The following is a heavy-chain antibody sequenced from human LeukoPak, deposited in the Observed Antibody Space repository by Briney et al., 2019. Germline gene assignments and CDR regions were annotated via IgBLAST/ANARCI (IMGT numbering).Heavy chain of an antibody. J-gene: IGHJ4*02. CDR2: IKQSGSI. CDR3: ARSSMSRRFKAFDY. D-gene: IGHD5/OR15-5a*01. CDR1: GGSFSGYY. V-gene: IGHV4-34*01. Sequence: PSETLSLTCAVYGGSFSGYYWSWIRQPPGEGLEWIGEIKQSGSINYNPCHKSRVTISVDTSKNQFSLKLSSVTGAHTAVYYCARSSMSRRFKAFDYWGQGTLVTVSS.